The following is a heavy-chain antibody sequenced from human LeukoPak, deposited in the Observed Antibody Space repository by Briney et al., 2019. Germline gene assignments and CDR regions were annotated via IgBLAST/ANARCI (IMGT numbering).Heavy chain of an antibody. J-gene: IGHJ4*02. D-gene: IGHD2-21*01. V-gene: IGHV1-8*01. Sequence: ASVKVSCKASGYTFTSYDINRVRQAPGQGLEWMGWMNPNSGNTGYAQKFQGRVTMTRNTSISTAYMELSSLRSEDTAVYYCARLESDGGGTDYWGQGTLVTVSS. CDR2: MNPNSGNT. CDR3: ARLESDGGGTDY. CDR1: GYTFTSYD.